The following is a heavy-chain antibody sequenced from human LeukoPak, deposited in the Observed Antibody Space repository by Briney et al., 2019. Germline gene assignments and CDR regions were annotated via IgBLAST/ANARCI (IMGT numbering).Heavy chain of an antibody. V-gene: IGHV1-46*01. J-gene: IGHJ3*02. Sequence: ASVKVSCKAFGYTFTSYYVHWVRQAPGQGLEWMGIINPNGGSTNYAQKFQGRVTMTRDMSASTVYMEVSSLRSEDTAVYYCVKDRLGYCSSTSCPSDAFDIWGQGTMVTVSS. D-gene: IGHD2-2*01. CDR3: VKDRLGYCSSTSCPSDAFDI. CDR2: INPNGGST. CDR1: GYTFTSYY.